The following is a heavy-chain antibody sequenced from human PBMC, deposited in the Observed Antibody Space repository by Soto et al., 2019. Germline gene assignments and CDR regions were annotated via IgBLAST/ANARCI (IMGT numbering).Heavy chain of an antibody. J-gene: IGHJ6*02. Sequence: ASVKVSWKASGYSFTGYYMRWVRQAPGQGLEWMGWINPNSGGTNYAQKFQGWVTMTRDTSISTAYMELSRLRSDDTAVYYCARDRRGSSSWYGYYYYPGTDVRGHGTTVPGTS. CDR2: INPNSGGT. CDR1: GYSFTGYY. V-gene: IGHV1-2*04. D-gene: IGHD6-13*01. CDR3: ARDRRGSSSWYGYYYYPGTDV.